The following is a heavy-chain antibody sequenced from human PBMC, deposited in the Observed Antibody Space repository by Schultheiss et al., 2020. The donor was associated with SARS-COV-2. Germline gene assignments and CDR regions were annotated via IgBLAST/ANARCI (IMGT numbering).Heavy chain of an antibody. CDR3: ARGKTYCSGGSCYFWFDP. CDR1: GFTFSSYT. V-gene: IGHV3-30*07. D-gene: IGHD2-15*01. J-gene: IGHJ5*02. CDR2: ISYDGSNE. Sequence: GGSLRLSCSASGFTFSSYTMHWVRQAPGKGLEWVAVISYDGSNEFYADSVKGRFTISRDNSKNTLYLQMNSLRAEDTAVYYCARGKTYCSGGSCYFWFDPWGQGTLVTVSS.